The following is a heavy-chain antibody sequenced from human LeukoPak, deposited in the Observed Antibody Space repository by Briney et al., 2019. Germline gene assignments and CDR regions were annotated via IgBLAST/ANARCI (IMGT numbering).Heavy chain of an antibody. D-gene: IGHD3-3*01. CDR2: INHSGST. CDR1: GGSISSYY. V-gene: IGHV4-34*01. CDR3: ARALGFEDY. Sequence: SETLSLTCTVSGGSISSYYWSWIRQPPGKGLEWIGEINHSGSTNYNPSLKSRVTISVDTSKNQFSLKLSSVTAADTAVYYCARALGFEDYWGQGTLVTVSS. J-gene: IGHJ4*02.